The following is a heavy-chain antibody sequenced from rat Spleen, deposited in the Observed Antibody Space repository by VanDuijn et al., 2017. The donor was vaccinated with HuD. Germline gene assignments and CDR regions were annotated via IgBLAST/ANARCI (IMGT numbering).Heavy chain of an antibody. V-gene: IGHV2S8*01. CDR3: ARSYGGYTQHWFAY. CDR2: ISTGGNT. D-gene: IGHD1-11*01. Sequence: QVQLKESGPGLVQPSQTLSLTCTVSGFSLTSNGVSWVRQPPGKGLEWIAAISTGGNTYYNSGLKSRLSISRDTSKSQVFLEMNSLQTDDTAIYFCARSYGGYTQHWFAYWGQGTLVTVSS. J-gene: IGHJ3*01. CDR1: GFSLTSNG.